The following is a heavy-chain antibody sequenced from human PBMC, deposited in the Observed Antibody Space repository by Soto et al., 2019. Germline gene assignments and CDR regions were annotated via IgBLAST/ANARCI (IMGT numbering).Heavy chain of an antibody. Sequence: QVQLVESGGGLVKPGGSLRLSCAASGFTFSDYYMSWIRQAPGKGLEWLSYISLGGGSIYYADSVKGRFSISRDNHENCLSPQLIRLRAEDSAVYFCARERARVFDSWGQGTLVSVSP. CDR3: ARERARVFDS. CDR2: ISLGGGSI. CDR1: GFTFSDYY. J-gene: IGHJ4*02. V-gene: IGHV3-11*01.